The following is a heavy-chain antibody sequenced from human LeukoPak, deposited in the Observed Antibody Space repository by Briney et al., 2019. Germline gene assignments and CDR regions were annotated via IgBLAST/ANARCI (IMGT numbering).Heavy chain of an antibody. CDR3: ARGNIVVVPAAKQEGMDV. J-gene: IGHJ6*02. Sequence: ASVKVSCKASGYTFTSYYMHWVRQAPGQGLEWMGIINPSGGSTSYAQKFQGRVTMTRDTSISTAYMELSRLRSDDTAVYYCARGNIVVVPAAKQEGMDVWGQGTTVTVSS. D-gene: IGHD2-2*01. CDR1: GYTFTSYY. V-gene: IGHV1-46*01. CDR2: INPSGGST.